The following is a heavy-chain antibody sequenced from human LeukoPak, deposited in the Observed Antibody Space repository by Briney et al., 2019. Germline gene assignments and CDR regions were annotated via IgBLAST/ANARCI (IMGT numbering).Heavy chain of an antibody. V-gene: IGHV4-4*07. J-gene: IGHJ5*02. CDR3: ARGYSSGWYSTDINWFDP. CDR2: IYTSGST. CDR1: GGSISSYY. Sequence: SETLSLTCTVSGGSISSYYWSWIRQPAGKGLEWIGRIYTSGSTNYNPSLKSRVTMSVDTSKNQFSLKLSSVTAADTAVYYCARGYSSGWYSTDINWFDPWGQGTLVTVSS. D-gene: IGHD6-19*01.